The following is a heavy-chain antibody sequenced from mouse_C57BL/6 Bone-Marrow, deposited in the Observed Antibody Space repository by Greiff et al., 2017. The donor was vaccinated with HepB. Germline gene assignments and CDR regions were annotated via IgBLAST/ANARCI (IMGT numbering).Heavy chain of an antibody. CDR3: ARDRVGRFDY. CDR1: GYSITSGYY. V-gene: IGHV3-6*01. CDR2: ISYDGSN. J-gene: IGHJ2*01. D-gene: IGHD1-1*02. Sequence: DVQLVESGPGLVKPSQSLSLTCSVTGYSITSGYYWNWIRQFPGNKLEWMGYISYDGSNNYNPSLKNRISITRDTSKNQFFLKLNSVTTEDTATYYCARDRVGRFDYWGQGTTLTVSS.